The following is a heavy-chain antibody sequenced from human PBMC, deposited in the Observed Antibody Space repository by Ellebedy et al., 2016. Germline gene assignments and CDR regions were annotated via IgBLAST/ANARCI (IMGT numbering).Heavy chain of an antibody. V-gene: IGHV4-59*01. D-gene: IGHD2-15*01. Sequence: SETLSLTXTVSGGSISSYYWSWIRQPPGKGLEWIGYIYYSGSTNYNPSLKSRVTISVDTSKNQFSLKLSSVTAADTAVYYCARGRGGSASPNWFDPWGQGTLVTVSS. CDR2: IYYSGST. CDR3: ARGRGGSASPNWFDP. CDR1: GGSISSYY. J-gene: IGHJ5*02.